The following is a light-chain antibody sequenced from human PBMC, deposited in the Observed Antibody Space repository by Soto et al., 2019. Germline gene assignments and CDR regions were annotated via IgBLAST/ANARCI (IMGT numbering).Light chain of an antibody. Sequence: DIQMTQSPSSVSASVGVRVIITCRASQNINRWLAWYQQKPGKAPQLLIYATSTLHSGVPSRFSGSGSGTDFTLTVSSLQPEDFATYYCQQANSFPHTLGGGTRVEIK. CDR1: QNINRW. V-gene: IGKV1-12*01. CDR3: QQANSFPHT. CDR2: ATS. J-gene: IGKJ4*01.